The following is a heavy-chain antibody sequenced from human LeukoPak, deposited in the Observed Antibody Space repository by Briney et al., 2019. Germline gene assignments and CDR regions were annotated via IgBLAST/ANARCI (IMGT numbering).Heavy chain of an antibody. CDR1: GYTFTGYY. V-gene: IGHV7-4-1*02. CDR2: INTNTGNP. J-gene: IGHJ3*02. Sequence: ASVKVSCKASGYTFTGYYMHWVRQAPGQGLEWMGWINTNTGNPTYAQGFTGRFVFSLDTSVSTAYLQISSLKAEDTAVYYCARIAWFGEMSAFDIWGQGTMVTVSS. CDR3: ARIAWFGEMSAFDI. D-gene: IGHD3-10*01.